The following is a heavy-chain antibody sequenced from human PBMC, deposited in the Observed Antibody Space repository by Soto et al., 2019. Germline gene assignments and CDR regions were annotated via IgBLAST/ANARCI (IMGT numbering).Heavy chain of an antibody. Sequence: ASVKVSCKASGYTFTSYGISWVRQAPGQGLEWMGWISAYNGNTNYAQKLQGRVTMTTDTSTSTAYMELRSLRSDDTAVYYCARDPGIQLWLNYYYYCMDVWCQGTTGTVSS. CDR2: ISAYNGNT. D-gene: IGHD5-18*01. V-gene: IGHV1-18*04. CDR3: ARDPGIQLWLNYYYYCMDV. CDR1: GYTFTSYG. J-gene: IGHJ6*02.